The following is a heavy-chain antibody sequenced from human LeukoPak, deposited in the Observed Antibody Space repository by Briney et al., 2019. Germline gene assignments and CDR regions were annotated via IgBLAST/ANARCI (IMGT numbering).Heavy chain of an antibody. CDR2: IRYDGTNK. CDR3: AQGGGSGTYAFDY. V-gene: IGHV3-30*02. Sequence: GGSLRLSCAASGFTFSSYEMNWVRQAPGKGLEWVAFIRYDGTNKYYADSVKGRFTISRDNSKNTLYLQMNSLRVEDTAVYYCAQGGGSGTYAFDYWGQGTLVTVSS. D-gene: IGHD3-10*01. CDR1: GFTFSSYE. J-gene: IGHJ4*02.